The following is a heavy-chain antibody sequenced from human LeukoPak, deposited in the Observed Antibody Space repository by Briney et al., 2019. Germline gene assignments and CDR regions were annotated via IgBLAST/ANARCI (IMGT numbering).Heavy chain of an antibody. CDR1: GVTVSGSC. V-gene: IGHV3-66*01. J-gene: IGHJ4*02. Sequence: GGSLRLSCAASGVTVSGSCMSWVRQAPGKGLEWVSVIYTSGDTYYADSVKGRFTISRDSSKNTLYLQMNTLRTEATVVYSCVRFRYRGSWFPVPNFDCWGQGTLVTVS. CDR3: VRFRYRGSWFPVPNFDC. CDR2: IYTSGDT. D-gene: IGHD1-26*01.